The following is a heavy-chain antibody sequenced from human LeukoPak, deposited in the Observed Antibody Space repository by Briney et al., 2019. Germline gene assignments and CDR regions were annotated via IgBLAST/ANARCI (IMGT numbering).Heavy chain of an antibody. Sequence: GASVKVSCKASGYIFSSYGISWVRQAPGQGLEWMGWISGYNGNTNYAQKLQGRVTMTTDTSTSTAYMELRSLRSDDTAVYYCARGSLGDRSGWYGDLGWFDPWGQGTLVTVSS. CDR2: ISGYNGNT. D-gene: IGHD6-19*01. CDR1: GYIFSSYG. J-gene: IGHJ5*02. V-gene: IGHV1-18*01. CDR3: ARGSLGDRSGWYGDLGWFDP.